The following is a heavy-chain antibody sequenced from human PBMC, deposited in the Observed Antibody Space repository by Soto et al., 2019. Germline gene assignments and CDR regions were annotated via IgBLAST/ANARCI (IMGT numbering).Heavy chain of an antibody. J-gene: IGHJ6*02. CDR3: ARTTTGIAAASYYYYGMDV. CDR1: GGTFSSYA. Sequence: QVQLVQSGAEVKKPGSSVKVSCKASGGTFSSYAISWVRQAPGQGLEWMGGIIPIFGTANYAQKFQGRVTIIADKSTSTAYMELSSLRSEDTAVYYCARTTTGIAAASYYYYGMDVWGQGTTVTVSS. CDR2: IIPIFGTA. V-gene: IGHV1-69*06. D-gene: IGHD6-13*01.